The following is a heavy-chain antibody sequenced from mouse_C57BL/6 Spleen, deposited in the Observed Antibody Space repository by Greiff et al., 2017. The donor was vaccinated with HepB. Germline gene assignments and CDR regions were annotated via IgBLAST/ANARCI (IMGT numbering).Heavy chain of an antibody. V-gene: IGHV5-16*01. CDR2: INYDGSST. J-gene: IGHJ1*03. D-gene: IGHD3-1*01. CDR3: ARVPRGYFDV. Sequence: DVKLVESEGGLVQPGSSMKLSCTASGFTSSDYYMAWVRQVPEKGLEWVANINYDGSSTYYLDSLKSRFIISRDNAKNILYLQMSSLKSEDTATYYCARVPRGYFDVWGTGTTVTVSS. CDR1: GFTSSDYY.